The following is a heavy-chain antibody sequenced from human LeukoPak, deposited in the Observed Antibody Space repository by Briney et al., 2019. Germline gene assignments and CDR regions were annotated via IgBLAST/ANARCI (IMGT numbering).Heavy chain of an antibody. J-gene: IGHJ4*02. Sequence: GGSLRLSCAASGFSVSGNYMRWVRQAPGKGLEWVSVIYKGDATYYADSVKGRFTISRDSSENTVHLQMDGLRAEDTAVYYCVKEAPGTTIYYWGQGTLVTVSS. CDR1: GFSVSGNY. CDR2: IYKGDAT. V-gene: IGHV3-66*01. CDR3: VKEAPGTTIYY. D-gene: IGHD4-11*01.